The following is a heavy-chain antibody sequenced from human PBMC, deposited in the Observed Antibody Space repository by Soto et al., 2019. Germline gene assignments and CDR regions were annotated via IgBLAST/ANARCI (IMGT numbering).Heavy chain of an antibody. V-gene: IGHV4-30-4*01. J-gene: IGHJ4*02. CDR2: IHSGGTT. CDR1: GASISNGYYS. CDR3: ARGPSGDKVDY. Sequence: QVQLQEPGPRLVEPSHTLSLTCTVSGASISNGYYSWSWIRQSPGTGLEWIGHIHSGGTTYSNPSLKGRLTISVDMSKNKGSLKLSSLTAADTAVYYCARGPSGDKVDYWGQGTLVTVSS. D-gene: IGHD1-26*01.